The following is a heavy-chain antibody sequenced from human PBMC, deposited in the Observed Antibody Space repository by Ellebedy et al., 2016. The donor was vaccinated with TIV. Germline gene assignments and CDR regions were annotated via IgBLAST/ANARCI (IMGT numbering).Heavy chain of an antibody. CDR1: GGSISSSSYY. J-gene: IGHJ4*02. CDR2: IYYSGST. CDR3: ARGGLSYSDY. D-gene: IGHD3-16*01. Sequence: SETLSLTCTVSGGSISSSSYYWVWIRQPPGKGLEWIGSIYYSGSTYYNPSLKSRVTISVDTSKNQFSLKLRSVTAADTAVYYCARGGLSYSDYWGQGTLVTVSS. V-gene: IGHV4-39*07.